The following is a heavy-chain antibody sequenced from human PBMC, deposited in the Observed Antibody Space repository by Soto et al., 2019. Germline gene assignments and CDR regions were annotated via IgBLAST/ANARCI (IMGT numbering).Heavy chain of an antibody. Sequence: GGPQRLPYAASGFTFSIYGMHWVRQAPGMGLEWVAVIWYDGRNKYYGDSVKGRFTISRDNFKNTLYLQMSSLGTDDTAVYYCARDGPHITIFGYGDYWGQGNLVTVSS. CDR1: GFTFSIYG. J-gene: IGHJ4*02. V-gene: IGHV3-33*01. CDR2: IWYDGRNK. CDR3: ARDGPHITIFGYGDY. D-gene: IGHD3-3*01.